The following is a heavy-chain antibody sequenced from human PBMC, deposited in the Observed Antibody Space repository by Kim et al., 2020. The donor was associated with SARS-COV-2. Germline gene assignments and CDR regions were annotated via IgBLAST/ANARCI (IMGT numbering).Heavy chain of an antibody. J-gene: IGHJ6*03. CDR1: GGSFIGYY. Sequence: SETLSLTFSFYGGSFIGYYWSLILQPPGKWLEWIGEINHSLSTNYNPSLKSRVTISVDTSKNQFSLKLSSVTAADTAVYYCARGTRQWLVRGPYYYYMDVWGKGTTVTVSS. V-gene: IGHV4-34*01. CDR3: ARGTRQWLVRGPYYYYMDV. CDR2: INHSLST. D-gene: IGHD6-19*01.